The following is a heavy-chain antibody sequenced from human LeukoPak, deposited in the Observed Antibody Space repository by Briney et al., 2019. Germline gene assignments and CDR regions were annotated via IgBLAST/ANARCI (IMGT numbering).Heavy chain of an antibody. CDR2: ISAYNGNT. Sequence: ASVKVSRKASGYTFTSYGISWVRQAPGQGLEWMEWISAYNGNTNHAQKLQGRVTMTTDTSTSTAYMEVRSLRSEDTAVYYCARGGYEEYRSGRSFDYWGEGALVTASS. D-gene: IGHD6-19*01. V-gene: IGHV1-18*01. CDR1: GYTFTSYG. CDR3: ARGGYEEYRSGRSFDY. J-gene: IGHJ4*02.